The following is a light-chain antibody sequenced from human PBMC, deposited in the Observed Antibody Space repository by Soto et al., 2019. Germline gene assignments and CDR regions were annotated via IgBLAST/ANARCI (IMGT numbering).Light chain of an antibody. J-gene: IGKJ2*01. CDR3: MQGTRSPPFY. Sequence: DVVMTQSPLSLPVTLGQPASISCRSSQSLVYSDGNTYLNWFQQRPGQSPRRLIYKVSNRVSGVKERFSGSRSGTDFTPKISRVEAEDVDVYSCMQGTRSPPFYFGQGTKLDIK. CDR1: QSLVYSDGNTY. V-gene: IGKV2-30*01. CDR2: KVS.